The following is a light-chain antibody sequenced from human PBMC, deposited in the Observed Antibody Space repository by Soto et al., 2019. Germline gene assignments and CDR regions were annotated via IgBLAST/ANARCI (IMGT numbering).Light chain of an antibody. V-gene: IGLV5-39*01. CDR3: AIWYSSTWV. Sequence: QPVLTQPTSLSASPGASARFTCTLRSGINVGTYRIYWYQQKPGSPPRYLLRYKSDSDNQQGSGVPSRFSGSKDASTNAGLLLISGLQSEDEADYYCAIWYSSTWVFGGGTKLTVL. CDR2: YKSDSDN. CDR1: SGINVGTYR. J-gene: IGLJ3*02.